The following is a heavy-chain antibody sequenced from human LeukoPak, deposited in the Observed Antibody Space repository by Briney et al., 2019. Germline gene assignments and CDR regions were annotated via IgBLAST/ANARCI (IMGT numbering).Heavy chain of an antibody. V-gene: IGHV3-33*01. Sequence: GGSLRLSCAASGFTFSSYGMHWVRQAPGKGLEWVAVIWYDGSNKYYADSVKGRFTISRDNAKTSVYLQMNSLRVEDTAVYYCARDLRGVFDFWGQGTLVTVDS. CDR1: GFTFSSYG. CDR2: IWYDGSNK. J-gene: IGHJ4*02. CDR3: ARDLRGVFDF. D-gene: IGHD3-10*01.